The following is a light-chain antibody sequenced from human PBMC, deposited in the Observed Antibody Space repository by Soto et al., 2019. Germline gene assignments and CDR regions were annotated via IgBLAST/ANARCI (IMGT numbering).Light chain of an antibody. Sequence: DIQMTQSPSSLSGSIGDRVTITCQASQDISNFLNWYQQKPGKAPNLLIYDGSTVATGAPSRFSGGGFGTHFTLTISSLQPEDIATYYCQQFDDRPYITFGPGTKVDIK. V-gene: IGKV1-33*01. CDR1: QDISNF. CDR2: DGS. J-gene: IGKJ3*01. CDR3: QQFDDRPYIT.